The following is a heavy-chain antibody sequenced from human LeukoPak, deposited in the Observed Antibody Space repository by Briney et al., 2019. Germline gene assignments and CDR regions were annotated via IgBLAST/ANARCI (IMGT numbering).Heavy chain of an antibody. V-gene: IGHV1-69*04. CDR2: IIPLFGMR. J-gene: IGHJ4*02. D-gene: IGHD3-3*01. CDR1: GDTFINYA. CDR3: ATAGLRFLEWLLFPDC. Sequence: SVKVSCKASGDTFINYAINWVRQAPGQGLEWMGKIIPLFGMRDYAQRFQGRLTLIANKSTSTTYMELSSLSSEDTAVYYCATAGLRFLEWLLFPDCWGQGTLVTVSS.